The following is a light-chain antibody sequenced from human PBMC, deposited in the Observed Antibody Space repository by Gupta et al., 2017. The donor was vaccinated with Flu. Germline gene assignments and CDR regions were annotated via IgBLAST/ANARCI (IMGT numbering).Light chain of an antibody. CDR1: SSYVGGYNY. V-gene: IGLV2-14*03. CDR3: SSYTTNFDTRV. J-gene: IGLJ3*02. Sequence: SAISCTGTSSYVGGYNYVSWYQHHPGKAPKLLIYDVHNRPSGVSNRFSGSKSGTTASLTIAGLLPEDEADYYCSSYTTNFDTRVFGGGTELTVL. CDR2: DVH.